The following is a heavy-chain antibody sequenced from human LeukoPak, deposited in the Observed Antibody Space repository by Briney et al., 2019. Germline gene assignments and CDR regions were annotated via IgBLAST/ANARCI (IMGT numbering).Heavy chain of an antibody. Sequence: SETLSLTCTVSGDSISSSGYYWGWIRQPPGKGLEWIASIYYSGRTYYNPSLKSRITISVDSSKNQFSLRLSSVTAADTAVYYCARRKYYAIENWGQGTLVTVSS. CDR2: IYYSGRT. CDR3: ARRKYYAIEN. J-gene: IGHJ4*02. CDR1: GDSISSSGYY. V-gene: IGHV4-39*01. D-gene: IGHD3-3*01.